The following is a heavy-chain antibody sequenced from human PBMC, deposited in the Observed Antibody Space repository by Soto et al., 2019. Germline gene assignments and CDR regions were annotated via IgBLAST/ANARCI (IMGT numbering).Heavy chain of an antibody. J-gene: IGHJ4*02. CDR1: GFTFSNAW. D-gene: IGHD6-19*01. Sequence: GSLRLSCAASGFTFSNAWMSWVRQPPGKGLEWVGRIKSKTDGGTTDYVAPVKGRFIISRDDSKNMVYLQMNSLKTEDTAMYYCTTGQVAGTRDYWGQGTLVTVSS. CDR3: TTGQVAGTRDY. V-gene: IGHV3-15*01. CDR2: IKSKTDGGTT.